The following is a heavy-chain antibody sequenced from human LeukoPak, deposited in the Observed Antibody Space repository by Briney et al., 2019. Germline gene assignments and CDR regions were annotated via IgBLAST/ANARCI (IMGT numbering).Heavy chain of an antibody. CDR2: IYYSGST. CDR1: GGSISSYY. D-gene: IGHD2-21*02. Sequence: SETLSLTCTVSGGSISSYYWSWIRQPPGKGLEWIGYIYYSGSTNYNPSLKSRVTISVDTSKNQFSLKLSSVTAADTAVYYCARGPVVTAMDYWGQGTLVTVSS. V-gene: IGHV4-59*01. CDR3: ARGPVVTAMDY. J-gene: IGHJ4*02.